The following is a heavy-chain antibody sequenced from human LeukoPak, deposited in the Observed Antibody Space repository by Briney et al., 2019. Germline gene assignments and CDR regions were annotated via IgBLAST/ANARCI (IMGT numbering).Heavy chain of an antibody. CDR2: INHSGST. CDR1: SGSVSGYN. V-gene: IGHV4-34*01. D-gene: IGHD3-16*01. Sequence: SETLSLTCTVYSGSVSGYNWSWIRQPPGKGLECIGEINHSGSTNYNPSLKSRVTISVDTSKNQFSLKLSSVTAADTAVYYCARARGSYFDYWGQGTLVTVSS. J-gene: IGHJ4*02. CDR3: ARARGSYFDY.